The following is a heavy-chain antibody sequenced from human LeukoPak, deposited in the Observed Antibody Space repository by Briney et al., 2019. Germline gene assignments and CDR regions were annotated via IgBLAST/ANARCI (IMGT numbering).Heavy chain of an antibody. J-gene: IGHJ5*02. CDR3: ARGDQALGSGELIVNNYVGL. D-gene: IGHD1-7*01. Sequence: SVKVSCKASGDIFAKYSISWLRQAPGQGLEWMGRILPIVETTTYARTFQDRVTITADKSTSTAYMELTNVRSGDTAMYYCARGDQALGSGELIVNNYVGLWGQETLVTVSS. CDR2: ILPIVETT. V-gene: IGHV1-69*08. CDR1: GDIFAKYS.